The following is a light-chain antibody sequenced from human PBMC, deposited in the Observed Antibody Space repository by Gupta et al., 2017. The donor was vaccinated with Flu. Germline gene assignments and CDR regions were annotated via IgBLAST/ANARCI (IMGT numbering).Light chain of an antibody. CDR3: LLYYGGARV. Sequence: TVTLTCGSSTGGVTSGHYPYWCQQTTGQAHKTLISDTSKKHSWTPARFSGSLLGGKAALTLSGAQPEDEAEYYCLLYYGGARVFGGGTKLTVL. CDR2: DTS. V-gene: IGLV7-46*01. CDR1: TGGVTSGHY. J-gene: IGLJ3*02.